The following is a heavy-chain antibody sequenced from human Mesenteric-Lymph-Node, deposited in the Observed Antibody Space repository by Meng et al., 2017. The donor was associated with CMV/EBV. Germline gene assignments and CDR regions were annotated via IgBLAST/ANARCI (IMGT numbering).Heavy chain of an antibody. CDR3: ARQRDYDFWSGYYNYFDY. V-gene: IGHV4-39*01. CDR1: GGSISSSSYY. J-gene: IGHJ4*02. Sequence: GSLRLSCTVSGGSISSSSYYWGWIRQPPGKGLEWIGSIYYSGSTYYNPSLKSRVTISVDTSKNQFSLKLSSVTAADTAVYYCARQRDYDFWSGYYNYFDYWGQGTLVTVSS. D-gene: IGHD3-3*01. CDR2: IYYSGST.